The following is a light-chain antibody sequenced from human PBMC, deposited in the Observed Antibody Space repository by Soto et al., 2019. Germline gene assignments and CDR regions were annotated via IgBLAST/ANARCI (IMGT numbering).Light chain of an antibody. V-gene: IGKV1-5*01. CDR1: QRISSW. J-gene: IGKJ1*01. Sequence: DIQMTQTPSTLSAFVGDRVTITCRASQRISSWLAWYQQKPGKVPKLLIHDASSLESGVPSRLSGSGSGTEFTLTISSLQPDDFATYYCQQYNSYSRTFGQGTKVDIK. CDR2: DAS. CDR3: QQYNSYSRT.